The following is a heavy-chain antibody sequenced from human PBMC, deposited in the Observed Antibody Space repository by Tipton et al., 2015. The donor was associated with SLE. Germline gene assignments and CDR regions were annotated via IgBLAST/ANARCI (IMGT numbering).Heavy chain of an antibody. Sequence: TLSLTCTVSGYYISSGYYWAWIRQPPGGGLEWIGSISHAGNTYYNPSLKSRLTRSLDTSRNQISLELTSVTAAETAMYFCAGETGSGPAALWGQGTMVTVSS. CDR3: AGETGSGPAAL. J-gene: IGHJ3*01. CDR1: GYYISSGYY. D-gene: IGHD5-12*01. V-gene: IGHV4-38-2*02. CDR2: ISHAGNT.